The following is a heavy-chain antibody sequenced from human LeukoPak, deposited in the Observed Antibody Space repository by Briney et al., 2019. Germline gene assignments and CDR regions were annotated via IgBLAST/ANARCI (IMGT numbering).Heavy chain of an antibody. CDR2: IYYSGST. V-gene: IGHV4-59*12. D-gene: IGHD2/OR15-2a*01. Sequence: SETLSLTCTVSGGSISSYYWSWIRQPPGKGLEWIGYIYYSGSTNYNPSLKTRVTMSVDTSKNQISLKLSSVTAADTAVYYCARGLRGLNRSADYWGQGTLVTVSS. CDR1: GGSISSYY. CDR3: ARGLRGLNRSADY. J-gene: IGHJ4*02.